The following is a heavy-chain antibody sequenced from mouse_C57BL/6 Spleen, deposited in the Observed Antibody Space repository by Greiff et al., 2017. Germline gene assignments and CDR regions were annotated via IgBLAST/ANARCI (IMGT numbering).Heavy chain of an antibody. J-gene: IGHJ2*01. CDR3: TRGYFDY. CDR1: GYTFTSYW. CDR2: IYPGHSDT. V-gene: IGHV1-5*01. Sequence: EVQLQESGTVLVRPGASVKMSCKTSGYTFTSYWMHWVKQRPGQGLEWIGAIYPGHSDTSYNQKFQGKAKLTADTSASTAYMELSSLTNEASAVYCCTRGYFDYWGQGTTLTVSS.